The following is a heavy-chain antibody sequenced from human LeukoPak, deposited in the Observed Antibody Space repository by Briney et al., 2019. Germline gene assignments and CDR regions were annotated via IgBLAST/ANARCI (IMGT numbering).Heavy chain of an antibody. V-gene: IGHV1-18*01. D-gene: IGHD5-12*01. CDR3: ARDHLDIVPTIYSF. CDR2: ISPHNGNT. Sequence: GASVKVSCKASGYTFSTYGITWVRQAHGQGLEWLGWISPHNGNTNYAQKFQGRVTLTTDTSANTAYLELRSLRSDHTALYYCARDHLDIVPTIYSFWGQGTLVTVSS. CDR1: GYTFSTYG. J-gene: IGHJ4*02.